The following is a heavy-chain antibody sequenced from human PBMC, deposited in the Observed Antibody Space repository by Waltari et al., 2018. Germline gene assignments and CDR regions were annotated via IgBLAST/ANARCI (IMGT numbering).Heavy chain of an antibody. CDR2: IWYDGSNQ. J-gene: IGHJ4*02. CDR3: ARKFSTSWFVDY. CDR1: GFTFSDYG. D-gene: IGHD6-13*01. Sequence: QVQLVESGGGMVQPGRSLRLSCAASGFTFSDYGMHWVRQAPGNGLEWVAVIWYDGSNQHYGDSVQGRFTISRDDSKNTLYLQMNSLRVEDTAVYYCARKFSTSWFVDYWGQGTLVTVSS. V-gene: IGHV3-33*01.